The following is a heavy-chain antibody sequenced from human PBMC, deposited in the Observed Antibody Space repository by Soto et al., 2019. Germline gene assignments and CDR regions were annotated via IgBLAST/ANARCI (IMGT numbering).Heavy chain of an antibody. CDR3: VRELGLAY. D-gene: IGHD7-27*01. V-gene: IGHV3-7*03. Sequence: GGSLRLSCAASGFTLSNYWMTLVRQAPGKGLEWVANINHDGSQTNYVDSVKGRFTIARDNGQNSLSLQINSLRVEDTAAYYCVRELGLAYWGQGALVTVSS. CDR2: INHDGSQT. J-gene: IGHJ4*02. CDR1: GFTLSNYW.